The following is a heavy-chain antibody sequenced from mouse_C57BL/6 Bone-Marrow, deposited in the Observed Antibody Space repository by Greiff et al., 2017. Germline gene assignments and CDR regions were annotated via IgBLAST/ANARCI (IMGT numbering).Heavy chain of an antibody. CDR2: IYPRSGNP. CDR3: ARQRLRKRGYAMDY. CDR1: GYTFTSYG. D-gene: IGHD1-1*01. J-gene: IGHJ4*01. V-gene: IGHV1-81*01. Sequence: VQLQQSGAELARPGASVKLSCKASGYTFTSYGLSWVKQRTGQGLEWIGEIYPRSGNPYYNEKFKGKATLTADKFSSTAYMELRSLTSEDSAVYFCARQRLRKRGYAMDYWGQGTSVTVAS.